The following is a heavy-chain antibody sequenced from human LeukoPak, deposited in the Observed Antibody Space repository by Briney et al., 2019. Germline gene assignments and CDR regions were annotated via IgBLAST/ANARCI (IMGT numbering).Heavy chain of an antibody. V-gene: IGHV4-59*11. J-gene: IGHJ4*02. Sequence: SETLSLTCTVSGGSISSHYWSWIRQPPGKGLEWVGSIYYSGSTKYNPSLKSRVTISVDTSKRHFSLRLSSLTAADTALYYCARSLADFQPFDSWGQGTLVTVSS. CDR2: IYYSGST. CDR1: GGSISSHY. D-gene: IGHD3-3*01. CDR3: ARSLADFQPFDS.